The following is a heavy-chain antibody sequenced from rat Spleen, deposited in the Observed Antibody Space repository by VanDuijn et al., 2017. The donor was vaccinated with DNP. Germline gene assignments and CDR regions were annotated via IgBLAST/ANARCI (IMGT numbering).Heavy chain of an antibody. Sequence: EVQLVESGGGLVQPGRSLKLSCVASGFIFSNFDMAWVRQAPTKGLEWVASIRPSGTVTYYRDSIKGRFTVSRDNAGRSLYLQMDSLRSEDTATYYGVRHPYNSVWAYWGQGVMVTVSS. CDR2: IRPSGTVT. CDR1: GFIFSNFD. CDR3: VRHPYNSVWAY. D-gene: IGHD4-3*01. J-gene: IGHJ2*01. V-gene: IGHV5-25*01.